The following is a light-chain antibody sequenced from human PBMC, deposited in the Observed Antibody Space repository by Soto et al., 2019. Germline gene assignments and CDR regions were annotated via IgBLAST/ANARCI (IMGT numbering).Light chain of an antibody. CDR1: QSVSSSY. V-gene: IGKV3-20*01. CDR2: GAS. J-gene: IGKJ1*01. CDR3: QHYGNSLWT. Sequence: IVLTQSPGTLSLSRGERATLSCWASQSVSSSYLAWYQQKPGQAPRLLIYGASSRATGIPDRFSGSGSGTDFTLTISRLEPEDFAVYYCQHYGNSLWTFGQGTKVDIK.